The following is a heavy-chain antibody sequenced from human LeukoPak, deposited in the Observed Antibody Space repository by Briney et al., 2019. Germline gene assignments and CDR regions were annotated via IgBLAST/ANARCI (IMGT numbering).Heavy chain of an antibody. J-gene: IGHJ6*03. CDR1: GGSFSGYY. CDR2: INHSGST. D-gene: IGHD6-13*01. CDR3: ARVIAAAGNYYMDV. V-gene: IGHV4-34*01. Sequence: SETLSLTCAVYGGSFSGYYWSWIRQPPGKGLEWMGEINHSGSTNYNPSLKSRVTISVDTSKNQFSLKLSSVTAADTAVYYCARVIAAAGNYYMDVWGKGTTVTVSS.